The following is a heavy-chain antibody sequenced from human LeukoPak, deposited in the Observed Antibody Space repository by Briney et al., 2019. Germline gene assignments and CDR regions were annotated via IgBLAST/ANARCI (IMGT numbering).Heavy chain of an antibody. CDR1: GGSISSSSYY. Sequence: SETLSLTCTVSGGSISSSSYYWGWLRQPPGKGLAWIGSIYYSGSTYYNPSLKSRVTISVDTSKNQFSLKLSSVTAADTAVYYCARDIRRITMIVVVSPYNWFDPWGQGTLVTVSS. CDR3: ARDIRRITMIVVVSPYNWFDP. V-gene: IGHV4-39*07. CDR2: IYYSGST. D-gene: IGHD3-22*01. J-gene: IGHJ5*02.